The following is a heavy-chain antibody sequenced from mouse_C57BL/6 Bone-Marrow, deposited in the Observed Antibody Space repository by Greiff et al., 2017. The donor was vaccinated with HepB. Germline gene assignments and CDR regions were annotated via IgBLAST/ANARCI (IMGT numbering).Heavy chain of an antibody. CDR3: ARWGYDGYYAWFAY. V-gene: IGHV1-63*01. Sequence: QVQLKESGAELVRPGTSVKMSCKASGYTFTNYWIGWAKQRPGHGLEWIGDIYPGGGYTNYNEKFKGKATLTADKSSSTAYRQFSSLTSEDSAIYYCARWGYDGYYAWFAYWGQGTLVTVSA. J-gene: IGHJ3*01. D-gene: IGHD2-3*01. CDR2: IYPGGGYT. CDR1: GYTFTNYW.